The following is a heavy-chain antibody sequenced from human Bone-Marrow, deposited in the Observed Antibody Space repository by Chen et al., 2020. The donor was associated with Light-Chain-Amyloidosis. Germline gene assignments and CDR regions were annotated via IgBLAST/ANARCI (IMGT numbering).Heavy chain of an antibody. Sequence: EVQLLDSGGGLVQPGGSLRLSCVASGFTFSNYAMSWVRQAPGKGLEWVASLSGTGGSTYNADYVQGRFTISRDTSKNTLYLQMSSLRVEDTAVYYCAKQMIQGPAFYYNYMDVWGKGTTVTVSS. CDR2: LSGTGGST. J-gene: IGHJ6*03. CDR3: AKQMIQGPAFYYNYMDV. D-gene: IGHD3-16*01. V-gene: IGHV3-23*01. CDR1: GFTFSNYA.